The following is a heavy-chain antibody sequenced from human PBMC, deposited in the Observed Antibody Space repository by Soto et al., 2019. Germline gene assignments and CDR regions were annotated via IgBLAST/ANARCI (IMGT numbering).Heavy chain of an antibody. D-gene: IGHD3-10*01. CDR3: ASPRLTMVRGVFDY. CDR1: GGSFSGYD. CDR2: INHSGST. Sequence: PSETLSLTCAVYGGSFSGYDWSWICQHPGKGLEWIGEINHSGSTNYNPSLKSRVTISVDTSKNQFSLKLSSVTAADTAVYYCASPRLTMVRGVFDYWGQGTLVTVSS. V-gene: IGHV4-34*01. J-gene: IGHJ4*02.